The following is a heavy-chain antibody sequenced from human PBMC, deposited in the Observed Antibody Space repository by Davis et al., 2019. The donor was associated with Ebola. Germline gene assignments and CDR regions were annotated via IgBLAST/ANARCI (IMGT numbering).Heavy chain of an antibody. CDR2: IIPILGIA. V-gene: IGHV1-69*04. CDR3: AREALVVVAVLDYYYYGMDV. Sequence: AASVKVSCKASGGTFSSYTISWVRQAPGQGLEWMGRIIPILGIANYAQKFQGRVTMTRNTSISTAYMELSSLRSEDTAVYYCAREALVVVAVLDYYYYGMDVWGQGTTVTVSS. CDR1: GGTFSSYT. D-gene: IGHD2-15*01. J-gene: IGHJ6*02.